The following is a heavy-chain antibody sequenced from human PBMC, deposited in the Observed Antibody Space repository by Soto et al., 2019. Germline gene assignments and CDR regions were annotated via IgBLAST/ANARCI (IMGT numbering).Heavy chain of an antibody. D-gene: IGHD6-13*01. V-gene: IGHV3-30*18. J-gene: IGHJ3*02. CDR1: GFTFSSYC. Sequence: GGSLRLSCAASGFTFSSYCMHWVRQAPGKGLEWVAVISYDGINKYYADSVKGRFTISRDNSKNTLYLQMNSLRAEDTAVYYCAKDLRQQMVQDAFDICGQGTMVTFSS. CDR2: ISYDGINK. CDR3: AKDLRQQMVQDAFDI.